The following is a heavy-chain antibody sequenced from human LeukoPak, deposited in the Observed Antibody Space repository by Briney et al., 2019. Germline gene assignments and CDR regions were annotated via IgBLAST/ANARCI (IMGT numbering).Heavy chain of an antibody. Sequence: ASVKVSCKASGGTFSSYAISWVRQAPGQGLEWMGGIIPIFGTANYAQKFQGRVTTTADESTSTAYMELSSLRSEDTAVYYCARDTYYDFWSSNWFDPWGQGTLVTVSS. CDR3: ARDTYYDFWSSNWFDP. CDR1: GGTFSSYA. J-gene: IGHJ5*02. V-gene: IGHV1-69*13. CDR2: IIPIFGTA. D-gene: IGHD3-3*01.